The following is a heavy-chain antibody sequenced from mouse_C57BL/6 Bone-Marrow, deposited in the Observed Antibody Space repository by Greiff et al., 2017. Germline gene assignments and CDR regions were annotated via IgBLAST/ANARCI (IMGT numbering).Heavy chain of an antibody. J-gene: IGHJ1*03. D-gene: IGHD2-3*01. CDR1: GFTFSDYG. V-gene: IGHV5-17*01. CDR2: ISSGSSTI. CDR3: ARKEDDGYPYWYFDV. Sequence: DVKLVESGGGLVKPGGSLKLSCAASGFTFSDYGMHWVRQAPEKGLEWVAYISSGSSTISSADTVPGRFTISRDNAKNTLFLQMTSLRSDDTAMYYCARKEDDGYPYWYFDVWGTGTTVTVSA.